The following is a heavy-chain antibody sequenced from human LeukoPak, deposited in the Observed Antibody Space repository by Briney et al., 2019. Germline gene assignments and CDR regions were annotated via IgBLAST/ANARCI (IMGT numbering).Heavy chain of an antibody. D-gene: IGHD1-26*01. Sequence: GGSLRLSCAASGFTFSSYAMHWVRQAPGKGLEWVAVISYDGSNKYYADSVKGRFTISRDNSKNTLYLQMNSLRAEDTAVYYCARGYSGSYFIFDYWGQGTLVTVSS. V-gene: IGHV3-30-3*01. CDR2: ISYDGSNK. CDR1: GFTFSSYA. CDR3: ARGYSGSYFIFDY. J-gene: IGHJ4*02.